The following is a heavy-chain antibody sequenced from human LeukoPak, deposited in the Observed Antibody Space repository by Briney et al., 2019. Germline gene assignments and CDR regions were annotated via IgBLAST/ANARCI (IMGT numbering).Heavy chain of an antibody. CDR1: GGSFSGYY. D-gene: IGHD1-1*01. V-gene: IGHV4-34*01. CDR3: ARVYSFNWYYMDV. CDR2: INHSGST. Sequence: SETLSHPCGVYGGSFSGYYWSWIRQPPGKGLEWIGEINHSGSTNYNPSLKSRVTISGDTSKNQLSLKVGTVTAADTAVYYCARVYSFNWYYMDVWGKGTTVTVSS. J-gene: IGHJ6*03.